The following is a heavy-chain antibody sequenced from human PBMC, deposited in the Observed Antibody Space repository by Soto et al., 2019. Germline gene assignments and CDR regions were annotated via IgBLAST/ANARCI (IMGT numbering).Heavy chain of an antibody. CDR2: LYWNDDR. V-gene: IGHV2-5*01. CDR3: ANSASVPCCYYFDS. J-gene: IGHJ4*02. Sequence: SGPTLVNPTQTLTLTCTFSGFSLSSIGVAVGWIRQPPGKALEWLALLYWNDDRRYSPSLKSRLTITKDTSKNQVVLTMTNMDPADTATYYCANSASVPCCYYFDSWGQGTLVTVSS. CDR1: GFSLSSIGVA. D-gene: IGHD1-26*01.